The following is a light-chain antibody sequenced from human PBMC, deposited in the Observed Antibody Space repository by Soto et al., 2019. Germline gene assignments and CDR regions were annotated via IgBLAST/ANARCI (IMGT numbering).Light chain of an antibody. V-gene: IGKV4-1*01. Sequence: DIVMTQSPDSLAVSLGERATINCRSSPSVLYRSNNKNYLAWYQQKPRQPPKLLIYWASTRESGVPDRFSGSGSGADFTLTISSLQAEDVAVYYCQQYYSTPLTFGGGTKVELK. J-gene: IGKJ4*01. CDR1: PSVLYRSNNKNY. CDR2: WAS. CDR3: QQYYSTPLT.